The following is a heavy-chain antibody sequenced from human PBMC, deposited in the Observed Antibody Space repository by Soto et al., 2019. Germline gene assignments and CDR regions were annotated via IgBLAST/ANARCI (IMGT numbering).Heavy chain of an antibody. CDR1: GGSISGYC. V-gene: IGHV4-59*08. D-gene: IGHD3-9*01. CDR3: ARHLEPYDILTGYYYNWFDP. J-gene: IGHJ5*02. CDR2: IHYSGST. Sequence: SETLSLTCTVSGGSISGYCWAWIRQPPGKGLKWIGYIHYSGSTSYNPSIKSRDNVSVDTSRNQFSLKLSSVTAADTAMYYCARHLEPYDILTGYYYNWFDPWGQGTLVTVSS.